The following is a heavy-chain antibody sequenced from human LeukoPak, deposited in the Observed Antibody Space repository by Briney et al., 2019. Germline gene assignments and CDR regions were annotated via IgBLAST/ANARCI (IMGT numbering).Heavy chain of an antibody. D-gene: IGHD1-14*01. Sequence: DSVKGRFTISRDKSKNTLYLQMNSLRVEDTAVYYCAKETGWRRADALDIWGQGTLVTVSS. J-gene: IGHJ3*02. CDR3: AKETGWRRADALDI. V-gene: IGHV3-30*02.